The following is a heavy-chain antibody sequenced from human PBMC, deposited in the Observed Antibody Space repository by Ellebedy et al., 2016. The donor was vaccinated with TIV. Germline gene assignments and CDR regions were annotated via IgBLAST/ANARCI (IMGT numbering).Heavy chain of an antibody. V-gene: IGHV1-18*01. CDR2: ISGYNGNT. CDR3: SRRGRECSSGTCWFDP. Sequence: AASVKVSCKASGYTFTSYGISWVRQAPGQGLEWMGWISGYNGNTNYAQKFQGRVTMTIDTSTSTTYMELRSLRSDETAVYYCSRRGRECSSGTCWFDPWGQGTLVTVSS. CDR1: GYTFTSYG. J-gene: IGHJ5*02. D-gene: IGHD2-15*01.